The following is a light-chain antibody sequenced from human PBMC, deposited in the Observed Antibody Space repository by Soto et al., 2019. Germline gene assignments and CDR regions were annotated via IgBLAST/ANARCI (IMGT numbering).Light chain of an antibody. CDR2: AAS. V-gene: IGKV1-27*01. CDR3: QKYISAPVT. Sequence: DSQMIQSPSSLSASVGDRVTITCRASQGISNYLAWYQQKPGKVPKLLIYAASTLQSGVPSRFSGSGSGTDFTLTISSLQPEDVATYYCQKYISAPVTFSQGTRLEIK. J-gene: IGKJ5*01. CDR1: QGISNY.